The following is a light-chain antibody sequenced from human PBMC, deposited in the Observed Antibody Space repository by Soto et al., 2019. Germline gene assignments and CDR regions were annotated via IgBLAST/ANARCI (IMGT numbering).Light chain of an antibody. CDR2: ANT. J-gene: IGLJ1*01. V-gene: IGLV1-40*01. Sequence: QSVLTQPPSVSGAPGQRVTISCTGSSSNIGPTYDVRWYQQLPGTAPKLLIYANTNRPSGVPDRFSGSKSGTSASLAITGLQAEDEVDYYCQSYDSSLSGYVFGTGTKVTVL. CDR1: SSNIGPTYD. CDR3: QSYDSSLSGYV.